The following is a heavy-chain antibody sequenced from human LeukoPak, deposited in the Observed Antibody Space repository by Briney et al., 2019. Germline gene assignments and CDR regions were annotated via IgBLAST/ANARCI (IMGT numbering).Heavy chain of an antibody. CDR3: ARDGQQLGF. V-gene: IGHV3-7*04. CDR2: IKQDGSEK. CDR1: GFTFSSYW. Sequence: GGSLRLSCVAPGFTFSSYWMSWVREAPGKGLEWVANIKQDGSEKYYVDSVKGRFTISRDNAKNSLYLQVNSLRVEDTAVYYCARDGQQLGFWGQGTLVIVSS. J-gene: IGHJ4*02. D-gene: IGHD6-13*01.